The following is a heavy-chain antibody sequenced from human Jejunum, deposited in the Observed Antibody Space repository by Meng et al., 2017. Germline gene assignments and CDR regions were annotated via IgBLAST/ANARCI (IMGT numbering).Heavy chain of an antibody. J-gene: IGHJ4*02. Sequence: GESLKISCGVSGFTFSNYWMSWVRQAPGKGLEWLAIIKQDGSDKRYVDSVKGRFTISRDNVDSSLYLHMTSLRDEDTAMYYCARVYRDSVSLYRHFDFWGQGKQVNGAS. V-gene: IGHV3-7*03. CDR3: ARVYRDSVSLYRHFDF. CDR1: GFTFSNYW. CDR2: IKQDGSDK. D-gene: IGHD5-24*01.